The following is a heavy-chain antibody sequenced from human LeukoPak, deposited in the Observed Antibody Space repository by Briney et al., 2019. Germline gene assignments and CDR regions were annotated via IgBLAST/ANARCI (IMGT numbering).Heavy chain of an antibody. D-gene: IGHD4-17*01. V-gene: IGHV4-31*03. CDR3: ARTFYGDYALDAFDI. CDR2: IYYSGST. Sequence: SETLSLTCTVSGGSISSGGYYWRWIRQHPGKGLEWIGYIYYSGSTYYNPSLKSRVTISVDTSKNQFSLKLSSVTAADTAVYYCARTFYGDYALDAFDIWGQGTMVTVSS. CDR1: GGSISSGGYY. J-gene: IGHJ3*02.